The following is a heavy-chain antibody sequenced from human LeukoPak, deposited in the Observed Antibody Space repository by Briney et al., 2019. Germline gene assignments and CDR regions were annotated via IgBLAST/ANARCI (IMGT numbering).Heavy chain of an antibody. D-gene: IGHD3-22*01. CDR1: GFTFSNAW. J-gene: IGHJ4*02. CDR3: TRDLWTDYYDSSGYAFDY. CDR2: IKSKTDGGTT. Sequence: GGSLRLSCAASGFTFSNAWMSWVRQAPGKGLEWVGRIKSKTDGGTTDYAAPVKGRFTISRDDSKNTLYLQMNSLKTEDTAVYYCTRDLWTDYYDSSGYAFDYWGQGTLVTVSS. V-gene: IGHV3-15*01.